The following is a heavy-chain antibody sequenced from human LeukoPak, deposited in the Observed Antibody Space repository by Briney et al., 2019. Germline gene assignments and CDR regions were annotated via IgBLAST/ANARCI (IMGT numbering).Heavy chain of an antibody. J-gene: IGHJ5*02. D-gene: IGHD1-26*01. CDR1: GGSISSYY. CDR3: ARASYRQNWFDP. V-gene: IGHV4-59*01. Sequence: SETLSLTCTVSGGSISSYYWSWIRQPPGKGLEWIGYIYYSGSTNYNPSLKSRVTISVDTSKNQFSLKLSSVTAADTAVYYCARASYRQNWFDPWGQGTLVTVSS. CDR2: IYYSGST.